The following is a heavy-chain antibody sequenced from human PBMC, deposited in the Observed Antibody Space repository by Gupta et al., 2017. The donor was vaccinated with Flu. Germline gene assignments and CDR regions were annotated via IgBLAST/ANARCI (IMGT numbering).Heavy chain of an antibody. Sequence: QVQLQESGPGLVKPSQTLSLTCTVSGGSISSGGYYWSWIRQHPGKGLEWIGYIYYSGSTYYNPSLKSRVTISVDTSKNQFSLKLSSVTAADTAVYYCARVVSGRNPPEDEYDYWGQGTLVTVSS. V-gene: IGHV4-31*03. CDR2: IYYSGST. D-gene: IGHD3-16*01. CDR1: GGSISSGGYY. CDR3: ARVVSGRNPPEDEYDY. J-gene: IGHJ4*02.